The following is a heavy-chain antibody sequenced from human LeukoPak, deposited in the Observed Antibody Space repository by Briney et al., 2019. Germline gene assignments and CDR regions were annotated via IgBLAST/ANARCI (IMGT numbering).Heavy chain of an antibody. CDR1: GGSISNSGYY. J-gene: IGHJ4*02. V-gene: IGHV4-39*07. D-gene: IGHD3-3*01. Sequence: SETLSLTCTVSGGSISNSGYYWGWIRQPPGKGLEWIGSVYYSGKTNYNPSLKNRVTISVDTSKNQFSLKLSSVTAADTAVYYCARGHTIFGVVTPFDYWGQGTLVTVSS. CDR3: ARGHTIFGVVTPFDY. CDR2: VYYSGKT.